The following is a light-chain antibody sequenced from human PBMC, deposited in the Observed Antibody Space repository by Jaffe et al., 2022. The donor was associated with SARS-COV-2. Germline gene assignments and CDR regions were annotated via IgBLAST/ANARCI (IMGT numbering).Light chain of an antibody. Sequence: SSELTQDPAVSVALGQTVKITCQGDSLRRYYASWYQQKPGQAPVLVVYGENNRPSGIPDRFSGSSSGNTASLTFTGTQAEDEADYYCSSRAGADHHVLFGGGTKLTVL. CDR1: SLRRYY. CDR3: SSRAGADHHVL. CDR2: GEN. V-gene: IGLV3-19*01. J-gene: IGLJ2*01.